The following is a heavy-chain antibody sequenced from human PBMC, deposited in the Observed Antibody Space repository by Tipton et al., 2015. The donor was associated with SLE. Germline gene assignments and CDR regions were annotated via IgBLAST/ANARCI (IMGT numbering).Heavy chain of an antibody. CDR3: ARDRRDAFDI. V-gene: IGHV4-38-2*02. Sequence: TLSLTCTVSGYSIRSGYYWGWIRQPPGKGREWIASIYHSGSTYYNPSLKSRVTISVDTSKNQFSLKMSSVTAADTAVYYCARDRRDAFDIWGQGTMVTVSS. J-gene: IGHJ3*02. CDR2: IYHSGST. CDR1: GYSIRSGYY.